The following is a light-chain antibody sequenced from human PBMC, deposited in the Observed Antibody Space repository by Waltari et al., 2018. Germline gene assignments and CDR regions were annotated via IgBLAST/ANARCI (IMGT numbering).Light chain of an antibody. V-gene: IGLV2-14*03. CDR1: SSDIGAHNY. Sequence: QSALTQPASVSGSPGQSITISCPGTSSDIGAHNYSSWYQQHPGKAPKLMIYDVSERPSGVSNRFSGSKSGNTASLTISGLQAEDEADYYCSSYTSSSTDVFGTGTKVTVL. J-gene: IGLJ1*01. CDR3: SSYTSSSTDV. CDR2: DVS.